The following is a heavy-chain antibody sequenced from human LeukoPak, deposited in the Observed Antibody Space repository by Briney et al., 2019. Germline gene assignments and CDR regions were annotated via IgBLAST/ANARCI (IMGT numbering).Heavy chain of an antibody. CDR2: ISIDGSTT. D-gene: IGHD5-24*01. J-gene: IGHJ4*02. CDR3: ARDGDGYNFDF. V-gene: IGHV3-74*01. CDR1: GFTFSSYW. Sequence: GGSLRLSCVGSGFTFSSYWMHWVRQGPGKGLEWVSRISIDGSTTTYADSVKGRFTISRDNAKNTAYLQMNSLRAEDTAVYYCARDGDGYNFDFWGQGALVTVSS.